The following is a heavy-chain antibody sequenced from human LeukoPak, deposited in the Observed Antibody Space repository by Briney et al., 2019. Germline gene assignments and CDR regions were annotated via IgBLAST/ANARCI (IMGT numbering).Heavy chain of an antibody. CDR2: ISTSTSHI. Sequence: GGSLRLSCAASGFTFSNFNMNWVRQTPGKGLEWVSSISTSTSHIYYADSVTGRFTTSRDNAKNSLYLQMNSLRAEDTAVYYCARWPIAAAPPVYYFDYWGQGTLVTVSS. V-gene: IGHV3-21*01. J-gene: IGHJ4*02. D-gene: IGHD6-13*01. CDR3: ARWPIAAAPPVYYFDY. CDR1: GFTFSNFN.